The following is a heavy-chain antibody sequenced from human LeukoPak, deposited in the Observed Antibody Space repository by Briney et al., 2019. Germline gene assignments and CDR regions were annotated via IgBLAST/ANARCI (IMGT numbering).Heavy chain of an antibody. D-gene: IGHD3-3*01. CDR1: GFTFSSYV. J-gene: IGHJ4*02. CDR2: ISYDGSNK. V-gene: IGHV3-30-3*01. Sequence: GGSLRLSCAASGFTFSSYVMSWVRQAPGKGLEWVAVISYDGSNKYYADSVKGRFTISRDNSKNTLYLQMNSLRAEDTAVYYCARDLPSDYFDYWGQGTLVTVSS. CDR3: ARDLPSDYFDY.